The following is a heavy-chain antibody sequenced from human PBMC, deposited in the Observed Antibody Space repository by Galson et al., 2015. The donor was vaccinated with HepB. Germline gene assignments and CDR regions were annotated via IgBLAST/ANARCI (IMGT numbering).Heavy chain of an antibody. Sequence: SLRLSCAASGFTFSSYAMSWVRQAPGKGLEWVSAISGSGGSTYYADSVKGRFTISRDNSKNTLYLQMNSLRAEDTAVYYCAKDLRPGFWSGPPLGGVDYWGQGTLVTVSS. CDR2: ISGSGGST. J-gene: IGHJ4*02. D-gene: IGHD3-3*01. CDR3: AKDLRPGFWSGPPLGGVDY. CDR1: GFTFSSYA. V-gene: IGHV3-23*01.